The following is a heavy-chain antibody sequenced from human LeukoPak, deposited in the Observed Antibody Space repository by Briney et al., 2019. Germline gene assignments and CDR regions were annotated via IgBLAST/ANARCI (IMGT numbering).Heavy chain of an antibody. CDR1: GFTFSSYA. Sequence: GGSLRLSCAASGFTFSSYAMSWVRQAPGKGLEWVSGISGSGRSRYYAASVKGRFTISRDNSKNTLSLQMSSLRAEDTTVYYCAKESVAGLDYSYDMDVWGRGTTVTVSS. D-gene: IGHD6-19*01. CDR2: ISGSGRSR. J-gene: IGHJ6*02. V-gene: IGHV3-23*01. CDR3: AKESVAGLDYSYDMDV.